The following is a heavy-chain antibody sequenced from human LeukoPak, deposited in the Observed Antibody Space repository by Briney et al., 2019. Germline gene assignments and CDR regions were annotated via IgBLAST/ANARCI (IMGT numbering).Heavy chain of an antibody. D-gene: IGHD3-22*01. CDR3: AKDDYYDSSGYYYFSY. CDR2: ISGSGGST. CDR1: GFTFSSYA. J-gene: IGHJ4*02. Sequence: GGSLRLSCAASGFTFSSYAMSWVRQAPGKGLEWVSAISGSGGSTYYADSVKGRFTISRDNSKNTLYLQMNSLRAEDTAVYYCAKDDYYDSSGYYYFSYWGQGTLVTISS. V-gene: IGHV3-23*01.